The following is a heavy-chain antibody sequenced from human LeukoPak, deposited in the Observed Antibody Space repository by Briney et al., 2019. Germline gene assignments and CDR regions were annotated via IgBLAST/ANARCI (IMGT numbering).Heavy chain of an antibody. V-gene: IGHV1-8*01. Sequence: ASVKVSCKASGYAFTTYDINWVRQATGQGPEWMGWMNPNSGNTGYTQNFQGRVTMTRNTSISTAYMELSSLKSEDTAVYYCARGRGSGHKENWFDPRGQGTLVTVSS. J-gene: IGHJ5*02. CDR3: ARGRGSGHKENWFDP. D-gene: IGHD6-19*01. CDR2: MNPNSGNT. CDR1: GYAFTTYD.